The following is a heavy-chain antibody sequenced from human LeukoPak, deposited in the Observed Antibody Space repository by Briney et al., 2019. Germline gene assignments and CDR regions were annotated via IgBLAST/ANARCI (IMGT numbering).Heavy chain of an antibody. Sequence: GGSLRLSCAASGFTFSSYAMSWVRQAPGKGLEWVANIKQDGSEKYHVDSVKGRFTISRDNAKSSLYLQMNSLRAEDTAVYYCARGGGDFWSAYYSGYYFDYWGQGTLVTVSS. CDR2: IKQDGSEK. V-gene: IGHV3-7*01. CDR3: ARGGGDFWSAYYSGYYFDY. J-gene: IGHJ4*02. D-gene: IGHD3-3*01. CDR1: GFTFSSYA.